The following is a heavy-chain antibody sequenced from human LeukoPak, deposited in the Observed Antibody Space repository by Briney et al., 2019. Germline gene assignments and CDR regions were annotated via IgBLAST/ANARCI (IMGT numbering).Heavy chain of an antibody. CDR2: IYYSGST. Sequence: SETLSLTCTVSGGSISSYYWSWIRQPPGKGLEWIGYIYYSGSTNYNPSLKSRVTISVDTSKNQFSLKLSSVTAADTAVYYCARNGRGLYGSGSYYVWGQGTLVTVSS. CDR3: ARNGRGLYGSGSYYV. CDR1: GGSISSYY. J-gene: IGHJ4*02. V-gene: IGHV4-59*12. D-gene: IGHD3-10*01.